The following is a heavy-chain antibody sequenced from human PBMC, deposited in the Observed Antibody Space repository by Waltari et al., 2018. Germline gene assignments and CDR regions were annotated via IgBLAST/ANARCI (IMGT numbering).Heavy chain of an antibody. Sequence: EVRLAESGGGLVQPGGSLRLSCAASGFLFTDHWMHWVRQAPGKGLVWVSHINSDGSVPNYGNAVQGRFTISRDNAKKTIYLQMNGLRAEDTALYYCVRSLNFTSEMWGQGTMVTVSS. CDR1: GFLFTDHW. CDR3: VRSLNFTSEM. CDR2: INSDGSVP. J-gene: IGHJ3*02. V-gene: IGHV3-74*01.